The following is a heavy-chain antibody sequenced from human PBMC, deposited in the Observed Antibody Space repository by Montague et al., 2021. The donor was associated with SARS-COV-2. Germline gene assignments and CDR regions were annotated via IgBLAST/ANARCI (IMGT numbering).Heavy chain of an antibody. Sequence: SETLSLTCTASGGSISGYYWSWIRQPPGKGLEWIGYIYYSGSTNYNPSLKSRVTISVDTSKNQFSLKLSSVTAADTAVYYCARGFDYWGQGTLVTVSS. CDR1: GGSISGYY. D-gene: IGHD3-10*01. V-gene: IGHV4-59*01. CDR2: IYYSGST. CDR3: ARGFDY. J-gene: IGHJ4*02.